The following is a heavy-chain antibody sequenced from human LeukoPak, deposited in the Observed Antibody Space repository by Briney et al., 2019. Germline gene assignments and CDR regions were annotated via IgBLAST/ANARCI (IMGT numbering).Heavy chain of an antibody. V-gene: IGHV3-23*01. Sequence: GGSLRLSCAASGFTFSSYAMHWVRQAPGKGLEWASSISASGGSAWYADSVKGRFTISRDNSKNTLFLQMNSLRAEDTAVYYCARDSYYGDYVDYWGQGTLVTVSS. CDR1: GFTFSSYA. J-gene: IGHJ4*02. CDR3: ARDSYYGDYVDY. D-gene: IGHD4-17*01. CDR2: ISASGGSA.